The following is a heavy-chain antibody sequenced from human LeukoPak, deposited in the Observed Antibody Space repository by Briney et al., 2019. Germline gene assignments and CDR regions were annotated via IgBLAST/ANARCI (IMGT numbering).Heavy chain of an antibody. D-gene: IGHD3-10*01. V-gene: IGHV3-7*01. Sequence: PGGSLRLSCAASGFTFSNYWMNWVRQAPGRGLEWVASINQNGSQIHYVDSVKGRFTISRDNAKNSLYLEMSSLRAEDTAEYYCARLFGEVTIYDYWGQGTLVTVSS. CDR2: INQNGSQI. CDR1: GFTFSNYW. J-gene: IGHJ4*02. CDR3: ARLFGEVTIYDY.